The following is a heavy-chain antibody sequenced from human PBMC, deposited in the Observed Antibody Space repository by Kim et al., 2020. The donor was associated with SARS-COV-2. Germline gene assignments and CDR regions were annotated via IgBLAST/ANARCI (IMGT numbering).Heavy chain of an antibody. D-gene: IGHD6-13*01. CDR3: ARGVIAAAGTPSWYFDL. V-gene: IGHV1-69*02. CDR1: GGTFSSYT. Sequence: SVKVSCKASGGTFSSYTISWVRQAPGQGLEWMGRIIPILGIANYAQKFQGRVTITADKSTSTAYMELSSLRSEDTAVYYCARGVIAAAGTPSWYFDLWGRGTLVTVSS. J-gene: IGHJ2*01. CDR2: IIPILGIA.